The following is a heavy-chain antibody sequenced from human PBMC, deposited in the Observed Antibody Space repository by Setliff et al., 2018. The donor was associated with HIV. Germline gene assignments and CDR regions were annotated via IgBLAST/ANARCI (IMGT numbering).Heavy chain of an antibody. J-gene: IGHJ5*02. CDR1: GFNVSHNY. CDR3: AKGVKWLDP. D-gene: IGHD3-16*01. CDR2: IYSDGRT. V-gene: IGHV3-53*01. Sequence: GGSLRLSCAASGFNVSHNYMTWVRQAPGKGLEWVYIIYSDGRTYYADSVKGRFTISRDDSKNTLYLQMHSLRVEDTAAYYCAKGVKWLDPWGQGIQVTVSS.